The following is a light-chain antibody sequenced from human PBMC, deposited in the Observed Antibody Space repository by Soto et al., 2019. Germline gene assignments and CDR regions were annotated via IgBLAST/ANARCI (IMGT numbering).Light chain of an antibody. CDR1: QSVSSY. J-gene: IGKJ4*02. CDR2: DAS. CDR3: QQRSNWPLT. V-gene: IGKV3-11*01. Sequence: EIVLTQSPATLSLSPGERATLSCRASQSVSSYLAWYQQKPGQAPRLLIYDASNRATGIPARFSGSGSGTDFTLTISSLDPEDCAVYYCQQRSNWPLTFGGGTNV.